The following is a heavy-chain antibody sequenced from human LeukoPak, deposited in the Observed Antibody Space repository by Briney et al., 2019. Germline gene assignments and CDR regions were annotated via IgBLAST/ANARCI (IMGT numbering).Heavy chain of an antibody. CDR2: IYYSGST. Sequence: SETLSLTCTVSGGSISIYYWSWIRQPPGKGLEWIGYIYYSGSTNYNPSLKSRVTISVDTSKNQFSLKLSSVTAADTAVYYCARGYSYGPYYCYYMDVWGKGTTVTVSS. CDR3: ARGYSYGPYYCYYMDV. D-gene: IGHD5-18*01. J-gene: IGHJ6*03. V-gene: IGHV4-59*01. CDR1: GGSISIYY.